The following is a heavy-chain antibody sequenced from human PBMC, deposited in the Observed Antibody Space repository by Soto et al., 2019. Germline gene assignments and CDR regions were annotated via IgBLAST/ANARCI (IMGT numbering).Heavy chain of an antibody. CDR2: IERGGST. CDR1: GGSFSGYY. CDR3: ARGYGSGSYWAY. Sequence: QVQLQQWGAGLLKPSETLSLTCAVYGGSFSGYYWSWVRQPPGKGLEWIGEIERGGSTNYNPSLKSRVVISVDTSNNQFSLRVTSVTAADTAVYYCARGYGSGSYWAYWGQGTLVTVSS. D-gene: IGHD3-10*01. J-gene: IGHJ4*02. V-gene: IGHV4-34*02.